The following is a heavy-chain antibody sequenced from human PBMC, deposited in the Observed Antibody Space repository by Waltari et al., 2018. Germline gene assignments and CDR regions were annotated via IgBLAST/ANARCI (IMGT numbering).Heavy chain of an antibody. D-gene: IGHD2-2*01. CDR2: IYYSGSP. J-gene: IGHJ6*03. V-gene: IGHV4-39*07. Sequence: QLQLQESGPGLVKPSETLSLTCTVSGGSISSSSYYWGWIRQPPGKGLEWFWSIYYSGSPHYSPSLRIRVTISVDTSKNQFSLKLSSVTAAYTAVYYCARLIVVPLYYYYYMDVWGKGTTVTVSS. CDR1: GGSISSSSYY. CDR3: ARLIVVPLYYYYYMDV.